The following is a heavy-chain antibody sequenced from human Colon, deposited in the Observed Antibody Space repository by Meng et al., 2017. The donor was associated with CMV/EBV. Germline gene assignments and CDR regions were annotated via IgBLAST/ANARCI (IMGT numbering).Heavy chain of an antibody. CDR2: ISYDGSNK. CDR3: AKPGYCSSTSCYKGVGLDY. V-gene: IGHV3-30-3*02. Sequence: GESLKISCAASGFTFSSYAMHWVRQAPGKGLEWVAVISYDGSNKYYADSVKGRFTISRDNSKNTLYLQMNSLRAEDTAVYYCAKPGYCSSTSCYKGVGLDYWGQGTLVTVSS. D-gene: IGHD2-2*03. J-gene: IGHJ4*02. CDR1: GFTFSSYA.